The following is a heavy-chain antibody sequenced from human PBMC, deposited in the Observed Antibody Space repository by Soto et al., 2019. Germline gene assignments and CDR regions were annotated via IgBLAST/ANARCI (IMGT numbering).Heavy chain of an antibody. J-gene: IGHJ3*02. CDR2: IYYSGST. D-gene: IGHD2-15*01. CDR1: GGSISSGNYY. Sequence: PSETLSLTCTVSGGSISSGNYYWSWIRQPPGKGLEWIGYIYYSGSTYYNPSLKSRVTISVDTSKNQFSLKLSSVTAADTAVYYCARSNFFVVVVAAPDAFDIWGQGTMVTVSS. CDR3: ARSNFFVVVVAAPDAFDI. V-gene: IGHV4-30-4*01.